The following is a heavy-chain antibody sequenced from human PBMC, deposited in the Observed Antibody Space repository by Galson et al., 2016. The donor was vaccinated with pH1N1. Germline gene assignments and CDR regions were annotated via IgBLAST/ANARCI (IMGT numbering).Heavy chain of an antibody. J-gene: IGHJ4*02. CDR2: ISYHGEHI. D-gene: IGHD6-13*01. Sequence: SLRLSCAASGFPFSTYGMHWVRQAPGKGLEWLAVISYHGEHIHYADSVKGRFTISRDNSKNTQFLQMSRLRSQDTAVYYCAKGASAAATLDYWGRGTLLTVSS. V-gene: IGHV3-30*18. CDR1: GFPFSTYG. CDR3: AKGASAAATLDY.